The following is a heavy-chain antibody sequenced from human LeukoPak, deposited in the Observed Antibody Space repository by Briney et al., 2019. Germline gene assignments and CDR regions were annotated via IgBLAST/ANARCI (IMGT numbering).Heavy chain of an antibody. CDR2: ITWNGGTT. V-gene: IGHV3-20*01. Sequence: GSLRLSCAASGFTFDDHGMNWVRQAPGKGLEWVSGITWNGGTTGYADSVRGRFTISRDNAKNSLYLQMNGLRAEDTAFYHCVRDRSYGAFDYWGQGTLVTVSS. J-gene: IGHJ4*02. CDR3: VRDRSYGAFDY. D-gene: IGHD5-18*01. CDR1: GFTFDDHG.